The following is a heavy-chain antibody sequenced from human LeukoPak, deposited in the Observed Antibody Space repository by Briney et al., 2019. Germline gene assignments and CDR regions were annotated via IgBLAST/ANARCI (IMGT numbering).Heavy chain of an antibody. Sequence: GGSLRLSCTASGFTFGDYAMSWVRQAPGKGLEWVGFIRSKAYGGTTEYAASVKGRFTIPRDDSKSIAYLQMNSLRAEDTAVYYCARDLRVSGGDDAFDIWGQGTMVTVSS. CDR3: ARDLRVSGGDDAFDI. J-gene: IGHJ3*02. V-gene: IGHV3-49*04. CDR2: IRSKAYGGTT. CDR1: GFTFGDYA. D-gene: IGHD3-16*01.